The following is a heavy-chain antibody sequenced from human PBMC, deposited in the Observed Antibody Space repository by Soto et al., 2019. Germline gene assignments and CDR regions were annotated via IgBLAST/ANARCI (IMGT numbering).Heavy chain of an antibody. D-gene: IGHD7-27*01. J-gene: IGHJ4*02. Sequence: QVQLQESGPGLVKPSQTLSLTCTVSGGSISSGGYFWSWIRQPPGKGLEWIGHIYNSGTTYNNPSLTRRXTXSXXTSMNQFSLKLSSVTAADTAVYYCTRGPAGDKVDYWGQGALVTVSS. CDR3: TRGPAGDKVDY. CDR2: IYNSGTT. V-gene: IGHV4-30-4*01. CDR1: GGSISSGGYF.